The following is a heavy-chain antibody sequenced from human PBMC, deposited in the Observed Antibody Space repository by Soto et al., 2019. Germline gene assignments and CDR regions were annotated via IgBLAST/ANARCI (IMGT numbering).Heavy chain of an antibody. D-gene: IGHD6-19*01. CDR1: GYSISSGSY. Sequence: LSLTCTVSGYSISSGSYLAWIRQPPGKGPEWIASIYHGGTTFYNPSLKSRITISVDTSNNQFSLKLTSVTAADTAVYYCARVHVMVVAGSTFDYWGHGTLVTVSS. CDR2: IYHGGTT. V-gene: IGHV4-38-2*02. CDR3: ARVHVMVVAGSTFDY. J-gene: IGHJ4*01.